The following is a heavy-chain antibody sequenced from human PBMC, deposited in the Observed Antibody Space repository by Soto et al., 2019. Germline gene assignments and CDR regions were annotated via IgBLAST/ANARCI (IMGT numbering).Heavy chain of an antibody. CDR3: ASGNYVWGSYRYPHFDY. CDR1: GFTFSSYT. D-gene: IGHD3-16*02. J-gene: IGHJ4*02. Sequence: QVQLVESGGGVVQPGRSLRLSCAASGFTFSSYTMHWVHQAPGKGLEWVALISYDESNEYYADSVKGRFTISRDNSKNTLVLQMNSLRTEDTAVYYCASGNYVWGSYRYPHFDYWGQGTLVTVSS. V-gene: IGHV3-30-3*01. CDR2: ISYDESNE.